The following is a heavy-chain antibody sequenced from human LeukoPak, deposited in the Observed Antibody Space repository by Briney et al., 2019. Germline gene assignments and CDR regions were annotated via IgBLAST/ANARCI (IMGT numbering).Heavy chain of an antibody. V-gene: IGHV1-2*02. Sequence: GASVKVSCKASGYTFTGYYMHWVRQAPGQGLEWMGWINPNSGGTNYAQKFQGRVTMTRDTSISTAYMELSRLRSDDTAVYYCARVNYYGSGSYDLALWGQGTLVTVSS. CDR1: GYTFTGYY. CDR3: ARVNYYGSGSYDLAL. J-gene: IGHJ4*02. CDR2: INPNSGGT. D-gene: IGHD3-10*01.